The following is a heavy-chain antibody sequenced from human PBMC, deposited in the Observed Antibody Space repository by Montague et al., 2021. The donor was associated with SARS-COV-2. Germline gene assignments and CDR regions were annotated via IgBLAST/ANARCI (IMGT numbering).Heavy chain of an antibody. D-gene: IGHD3-22*01. J-gene: IGHJ6*02. CDR1: GGSISNCY. Sequence: SETLSLTCTVSGGSISNCYWSWIRQPPGRGLEWIGYIYYSGSTDYSPSLKSRVTISLDTSKNQFSLKVTPVTAADTAVYYCARGGGYYNYGLDVWGPGTTVTVSS. CDR3: ARGGGYYNYGLDV. V-gene: IGHV4-59*01. CDR2: IYYSGST.